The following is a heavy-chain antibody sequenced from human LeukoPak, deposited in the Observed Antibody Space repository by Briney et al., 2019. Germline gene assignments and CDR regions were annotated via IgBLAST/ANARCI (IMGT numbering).Heavy chain of an antibody. Sequence: GESLKISCKCSGYSFTTYWIGWVRRMPGKGLEWMGIIYPGDSDTRYSPSFQGQVTISADKSISTAYLHWSSLKASDTAMYYCARQGSQLLWFGEPKDAFDIWGQGTMVTVSS. J-gene: IGHJ3*02. CDR1: GYSFTTYW. CDR3: ARQGSQLLWFGEPKDAFDI. D-gene: IGHD3-10*01. V-gene: IGHV5-51*01. CDR2: IYPGDSDT.